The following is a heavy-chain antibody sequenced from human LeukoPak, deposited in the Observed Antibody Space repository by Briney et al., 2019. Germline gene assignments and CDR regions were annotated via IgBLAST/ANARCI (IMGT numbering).Heavy chain of an antibody. V-gene: IGHV5-51*01. CDR3: ARPGIAADDGKDAFDI. J-gene: IGHJ3*02. Sequence: GESLKISCNSSGYIYTSYWIGWVRQMPGKGLEWMGIIYPGDSDTRYSPPFQGQVTISVDKSISTAYLQWSSLKASDTAMYYCARPGIAADDGKDAFDIWGQGTMVTVSS. CDR2: IYPGDSDT. D-gene: IGHD6-13*01. CDR1: GYIYTSYW.